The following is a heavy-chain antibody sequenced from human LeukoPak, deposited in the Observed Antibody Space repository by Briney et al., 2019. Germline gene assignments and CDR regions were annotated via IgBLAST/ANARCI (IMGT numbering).Heavy chain of an antibody. CDR1: GFTFSSYG. CDR2: IRYDGSKK. V-gene: IGHV3-30*02. D-gene: IGHD3-10*01. Sequence: PGRSLRLSCAASGFTFSSYGMHWVRQAPGKGLEWVAFIRYDGSKKNYADSVKGRFAISRDNSKNTLYLQMNSLRAEDTAVYYCAKGPGGEVLPDYWGQGTLVTVSS. CDR3: AKGPGGEVLPDY. J-gene: IGHJ4*02.